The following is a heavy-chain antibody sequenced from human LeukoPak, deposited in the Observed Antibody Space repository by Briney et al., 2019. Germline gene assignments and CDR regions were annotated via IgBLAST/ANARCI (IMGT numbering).Heavy chain of an antibody. CDR3: ARGRKVYCRSASCPAWLDP. D-gene: IGHD2-2*01. CDR2: INHTGAT. V-gene: IGHV4-34*01. CDR1: GESFNDYY. J-gene: IGHJ5*02. Sequence: SETLSLTCAVSGESFNDYYWTWVRLSPGKGLEWIGEINHTGATNFKSSLKSRVTMSVDTSKKQVSLLLTSATAADTGVYFCARGRKVYCRSASCPAWLDPWGQGALVSVYS.